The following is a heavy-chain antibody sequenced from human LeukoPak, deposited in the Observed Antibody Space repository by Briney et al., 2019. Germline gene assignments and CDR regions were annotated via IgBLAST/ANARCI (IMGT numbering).Heavy chain of an antibody. CDR1: GGSLSSHY. Sequence: PSETLSLTCTVSGGSLSSHYWSWIRHPPGKGLEWIGYIYYSGNTNSNPSLKSRVTMSVDTSKNQFSLKLSSVTAADTAVYYCARDSGDTDNWFDPWGQGTLVTVSS. J-gene: IGHJ5*02. CDR3: ARDSGDTDNWFDP. V-gene: IGHV4-59*11. D-gene: IGHD2-21*02. CDR2: IYYSGNT.